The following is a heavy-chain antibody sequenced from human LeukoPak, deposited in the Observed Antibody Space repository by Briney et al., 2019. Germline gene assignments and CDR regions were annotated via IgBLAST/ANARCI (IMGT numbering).Heavy chain of an antibody. D-gene: IGHD6-13*01. CDR2: INHSGST. V-gene: IGHV4-34*01. CDR1: GGSFSGYY. J-gene: IGHJ6*03. CDR3: ARSWGSRNYYYYMDV. Sequence: PSETLSLTCAVYGGSFSGYYWSWIRQPPGKGLKWIGKINHSGSTNYNPSLKSRVTISVDTSKNQFSLKLSSVTAADTAVYYCARSWGSRNYYYYMDVWGKGTTVTVSS.